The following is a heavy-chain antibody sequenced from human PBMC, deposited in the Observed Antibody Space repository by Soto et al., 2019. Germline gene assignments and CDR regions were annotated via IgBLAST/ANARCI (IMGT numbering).Heavy chain of an antibody. CDR1: GFTFDDYA. CDR3: AKDRGYSYGVGGMDV. J-gene: IGHJ6*02. Sequence: LSLSFAASGFTFDDYAMHWVRQAPVKGLEWVSGISWNSGSIGYADSVKGRFTISRDNAKNSLYLQMNSLRAEDTALYYCAKDRGYSYGVGGMDVWGQGTTVTVSS. CDR2: ISWNSGSI. D-gene: IGHD5-18*01. V-gene: IGHV3-9*01.